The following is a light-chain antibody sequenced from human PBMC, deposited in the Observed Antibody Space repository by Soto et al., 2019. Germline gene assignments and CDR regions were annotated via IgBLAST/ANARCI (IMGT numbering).Light chain of an antibody. J-gene: IGLJ1*01. CDR3: CSYAGNDNYV. Sequence: QSVLTQPPSASGSPGQSATISCTGTSSDVGGYNYVSWYQQHPGKAPKLIIYEVNKRPSGVPDRLSGAKSGNTASLGVSGLQSEDEADYYCCSYAGNDNYVFGTGTKVTVL. CDR2: EVN. V-gene: IGLV2-8*01. CDR1: SSDVGGYNY.